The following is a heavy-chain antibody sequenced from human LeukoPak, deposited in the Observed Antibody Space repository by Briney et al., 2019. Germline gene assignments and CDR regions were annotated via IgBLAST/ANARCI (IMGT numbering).Heavy chain of an antibody. D-gene: IGHD3-10*01. J-gene: IGHJ6*03. V-gene: IGHV1-69*06. CDR3: AREGARRGSNLGPSYYYYYMDV. CDR1: GGTFISYA. CDR2: IIPIFGTA. Sequence: GASVKVSCKASGGTFISYAISWVRQAPGQGLEWMGGIIPIFGTANYAQKFQGRVTITADKSTSTAYMELSSLRSEDTAVYYCAREGARRGSNLGPSYYYYYMDVWGKGTTVTVSS.